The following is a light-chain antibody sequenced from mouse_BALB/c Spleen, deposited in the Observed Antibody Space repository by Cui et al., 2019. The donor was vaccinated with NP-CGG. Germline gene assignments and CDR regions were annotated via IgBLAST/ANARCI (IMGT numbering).Light chain of an antibody. CDR3: ALWYSNHWV. Sequence: QAVVTQETQLTTSPGETVTLTCRSNTGAVTTSNYANWVQEKPDHLFTGLIGGTNNRVPGVPARFSGSLIGDKAALTITGAQTEDEAIYFCALWYSNHWVFGGGTKLTVL. J-gene: IGLJ1*01. CDR1: TGAVTTSNY. V-gene: IGLV1*01. CDR2: GTN.